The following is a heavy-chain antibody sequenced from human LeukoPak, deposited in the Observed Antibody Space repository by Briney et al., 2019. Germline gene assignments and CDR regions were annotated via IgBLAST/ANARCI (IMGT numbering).Heavy chain of an antibody. CDR2: IYFSGRT. CDR1: GGSISSGSYY. J-gene: IGHJ5*02. Sequence: SETLSLTCTVSGGSISSGSYYWAWIRQPPGKGLEWLGTIYFSGRTYYNPSLKSRITMSVDTSKNQFSLELTVVSAADTAVYYCARLYIRSSSPDPWGQGILVTVSS. V-gene: IGHV4-39*01. CDR3: ARLYIRSSSPDP. D-gene: IGHD3-3*01.